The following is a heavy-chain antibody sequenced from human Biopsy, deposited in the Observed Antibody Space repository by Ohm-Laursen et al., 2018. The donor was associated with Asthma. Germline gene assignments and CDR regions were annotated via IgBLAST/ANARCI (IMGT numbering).Heavy chain of an antibody. CDR3: AKESGTVGWHADYLEE. Sequence: SLRLSCAASGLPFRGFGMTWVRQAPGRGLEWVATISGGGPSTFYAASVKGRFTISSDTLKNTVFLHLSSLRAEDTAVYYCAKESGTVGWHADYLEEWGRGTLVTVSS. CDR2: ISGGGPST. CDR1: GLPFRGFG. J-gene: IGHJ4*02. D-gene: IGHD6-19*01. V-gene: IGHV3-23*01.